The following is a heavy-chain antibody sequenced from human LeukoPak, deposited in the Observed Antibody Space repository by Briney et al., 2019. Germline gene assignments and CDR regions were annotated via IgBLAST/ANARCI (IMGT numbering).Heavy chain of an antibody. Sequence: PGGSLRLSCAASGFTFSSYEMHWVRQAPGKGLEWVSYISSSGSTIYYADSVKGRFTISRDNAKNSLYLQMSSLRAEDTAVYCCARVGYYYDSSGYPDYWGQGTLVTVSS. CDR3: ARVGYYYDSSGYPDY. V-gene: IGHV3-48*03. J-gene: IGHJ4*02. CDR1: GFTFSSYE. CDR2: ISSSGSTI. D-gene: IGHD3-22*01.